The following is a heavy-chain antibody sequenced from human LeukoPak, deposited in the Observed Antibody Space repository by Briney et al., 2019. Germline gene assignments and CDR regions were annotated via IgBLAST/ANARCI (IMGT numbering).Heavy chain of an antibody. J-gene: IGHJ6*04. D-gene: IGHD3-16*01. CDR1: GFTLSNYW. CDR2: IQKDGSEA. CDR3: AELGIMIGGV. Sequence: GGSLRLSCTASGFTLSNYWMTWVRQAPGKGLEWVAKIQKDGSEAYYVDSLKGRFTISGDNAENSLYLQMNSLRAEDTAVYYCAELGIMIGGVWGKGTTVTISS. V-gene: IGHV3-7*01.